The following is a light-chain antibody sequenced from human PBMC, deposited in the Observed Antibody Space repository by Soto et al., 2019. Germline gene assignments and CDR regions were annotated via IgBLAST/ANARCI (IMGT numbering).Light chain of an antibody. CDR2: EVT. CDR3: CSSAGITTYV. Sequence: QSALTQPASVSGSPGQSITISCTGTSNNVGNYNRVSWYQQYPGKAPKLIIYEVTERPSGVPDRFSGSTSGNTASLTISGLQSEDEADYYCCSSAGITTYVFGGGTKVTVL. CDR1: SNNVGNYNR. J-gene: IGLJ2*01. V-gene: IGLV2-23*02.